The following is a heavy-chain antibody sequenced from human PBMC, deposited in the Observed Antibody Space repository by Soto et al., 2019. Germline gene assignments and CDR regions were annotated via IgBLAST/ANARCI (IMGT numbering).Heavy chain of an antibody. CDR2: LYYGRSA. V-gene: IGHV4-59*12. Sequence: TSETLSLTCAVSGDSISSYYCMWIRQPPGKGLESIGYLYYGRSANYNPSLKSRVTLSVDTSTNQCSLTLSSVTAVDTAVYYCARNGGGFLAYMDVWGQGTTVTVSS. CDR3: ARNGGGFLAYMDV. J-gene: IGHJ6*02. D-gene: IGHD3-16*01. CDR1: GDSISSYY.